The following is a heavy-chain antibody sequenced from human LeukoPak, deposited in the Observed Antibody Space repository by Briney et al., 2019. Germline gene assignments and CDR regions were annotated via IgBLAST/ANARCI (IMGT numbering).Heavy chain of an antibody. Sequence: SETLSLTCTVSGGSISSGDFYWSWIRQPPGKGLEWIGHIYYSGSTYYNPSLKSRVTISLDRSKNQFSLKLTSVTAADTAVYYCARAKVANSGLDYWGQGTLVTASS. CDR3: ARAKVANSGLDY. CDR1: GGSISSGDFY. J-gene: IGHJ4*02. CDR2: IYYSGST. V-gene: IGHV4-30-4*08. D-gene: IGHD1-26*01.